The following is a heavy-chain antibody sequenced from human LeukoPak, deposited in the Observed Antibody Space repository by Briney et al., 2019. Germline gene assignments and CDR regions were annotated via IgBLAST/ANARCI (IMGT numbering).Heavy chain of an antibody. CDR2: IKEDGSEK. CDR1: GFTFSSYW. Sequence: GGSLRLSCAASGFTFSSYWMSWVRQAPGKGLEWVADIKEDGSEKYYVDSVKGRFTISRDNAKNSLYLQMNSLRVEDTAVYYCALIPDYCGSGSFDYWGQGTLITVSS. V-gene: IGHV3-7*01. D-gene: IGHD3-10*01. J-gene: IGHJ4*02. CDR3: ALIPDYCGSGSFDY.